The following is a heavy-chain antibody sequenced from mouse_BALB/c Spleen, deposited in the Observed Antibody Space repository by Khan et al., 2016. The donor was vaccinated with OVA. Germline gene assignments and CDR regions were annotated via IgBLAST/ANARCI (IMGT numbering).Heavy chain of an antibody. CDR1: GYTFTSYW. CDR2: IAPGSGSD. CDR3: ARSNYYGSGLYAMDY. J-gene: IGHJ4*01. Sequence: DLVKPGASVKLSCKASGYTFTSYWINWIKQRPGQGLEWIGRIAPGSGSDYYNDMFKGKATPTIDTYSSTAYIQVRSLSSEDAAVYFCARSNYYGSGLYAMDYWGQGTSVTVSS. V-gene: IGHV1S41*01. D-gene: IGHD1-1*01.